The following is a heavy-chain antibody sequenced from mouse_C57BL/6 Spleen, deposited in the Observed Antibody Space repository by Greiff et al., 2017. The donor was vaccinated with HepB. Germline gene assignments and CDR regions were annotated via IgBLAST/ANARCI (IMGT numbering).Heavy chain of an antibody. D-gene: IGHD4-1*01. J-gene: IGHJ2*01. CDR2: IYPGGGYT. CDR1: GYTFTNYW. Sequence: VQLVESGAELVRPGTSVKMSCKASGYTFTNYWIGWAKQRPGHGLEWIGDIYPGGGYTNYNEKFKGKATLTADKSSSTAYMQFSSLTSEDSAIYYCARGKTGVFDYWGQGTTLTVSS. V-gene: IGHV1-63*01. CDR3: ARGKTGVFDY.